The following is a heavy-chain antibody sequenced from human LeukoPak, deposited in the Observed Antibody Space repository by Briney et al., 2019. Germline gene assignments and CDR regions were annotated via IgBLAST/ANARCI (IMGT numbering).Heavy chain of an antibody. J-gene: IGHJ4*02. V-gene: IGHV3-48*01. CDR3: AGRSGPDDY. CDR2: ISSSSGTI. Sequence: PGGSLRPSCAASGFTFSNYSMNWVRQAPGKGLEWVSYISSSSGTINYADSVKGRFTISRDNAKNSLYLQMNSLRVEDTAVYYCAGRSGPDDYWGQGTLVTVSS. D-gene: IGHD2-15*01. CDR1: GFTFSNYS.